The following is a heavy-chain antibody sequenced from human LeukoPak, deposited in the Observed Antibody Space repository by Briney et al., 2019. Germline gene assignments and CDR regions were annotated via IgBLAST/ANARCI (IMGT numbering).Heavy chain of an antibody. CDR1: GGSISSSSYY. CDR2: IYYSGST. CDR3: ARVAASNYAAFDY. Sequence: PSETLSLTCTVSGGSISSSSYYWGWIRQPPGKGLEWIGSIYYSGSTYYNPSLKSRVTISVDTSKNQFSLKLSSVTAADTAVYYCARVAASNYAAFDYWGQGTLVTVSS. D-gene: IGHD4-11*01. V-gene: IGHV4-39*07. J-gene: IGHJ4*02.